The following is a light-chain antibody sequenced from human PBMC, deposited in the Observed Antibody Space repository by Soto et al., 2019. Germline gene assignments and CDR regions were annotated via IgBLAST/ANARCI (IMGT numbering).Light chain of an antibody. CDR2: EVS. V-gene: IGLV2-18*01. Sequence: QSALTQPPSVSGSPGQSVTISCTRTSNDIDSYHGVSWYQQPPGTAPKLIIYEVSNRPSGVPDRCSGSKSGNTASLIISGLRAEDEADYYCGLYTTTSTWVFGGGTQLTVL. CDR1: SNDIDSYHG. J-gene: IGLJ3*02. CDR3: GLYTTTSTWV.